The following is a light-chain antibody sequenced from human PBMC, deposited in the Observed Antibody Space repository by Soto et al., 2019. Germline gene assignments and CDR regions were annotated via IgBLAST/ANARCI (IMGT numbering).Light chain of an antibody. V-gene: IGKV3-15*01. CDR2: DTS. CDR3: QQYVHWPPGT. Sequence: EIVLTQSPGTLSLSPGERATLSCRASQLVSISFLAWYQQKPGQAPRLLIYDTSTRAPGIAARFSGSGSGTEFTLTISSLQSEDVAVYYCQQYVHWPPGTFGQGTTVEIK. CDR1: QLVSIS. J-gene: IGKJ1*01.